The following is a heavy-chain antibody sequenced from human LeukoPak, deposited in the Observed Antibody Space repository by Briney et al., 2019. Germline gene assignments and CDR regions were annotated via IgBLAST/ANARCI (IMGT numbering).Heavy chain of an antibody. V-gene: IGHV1-18*01. Sequence: EASVKVSCKASGYTFTSYGISWVRQAPGQGLEWMGWISAYNGNTNYAQKLQGRVTMTTDTSTSTAYMELRSLRSDDTAVYYCARVSVYYYDSSGYRDPGVTMFDYWGRGTLVTVSS. CDR1: GYTFTSYG. CDR2: ISAYNGNT. J-gene: IGHJ4*02. CDR3: ARVSVYYYDSSGYRDPGVTMFDY. D-gene: IGHD3-22*01.